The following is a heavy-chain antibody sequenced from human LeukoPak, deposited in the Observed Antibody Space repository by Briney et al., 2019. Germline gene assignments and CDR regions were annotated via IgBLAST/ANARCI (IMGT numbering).Heavy chain of an antibody. CDR2: IVPIDSYT. D-gene: IGHD2-15*01. CDR3: ARHPGYCSGGSCYRIEG. V-gene: IGHV5-10-1*01. J-gene: IGHJ6*04. Sequence: GEPWRTPGKAFGYSFTSNWSSGFGQLPGKGLKWMEGIVPIDSYTNYSPSFQGHVTISADKSISTAYLQWSSLKASDTAMYYCARHPGYCSGGSCYRIEGWGKGTTVTVSS. CDR1: GYSFTSNW.